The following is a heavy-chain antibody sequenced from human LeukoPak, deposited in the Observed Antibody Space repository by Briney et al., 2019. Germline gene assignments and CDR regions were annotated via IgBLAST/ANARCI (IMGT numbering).Heavy chain of an antibody. CDR3: ARDLGAAADYYYYYGMDV. CDR2: SIPILGIA. V-gene: IGHV1-69*04. CDR1: GGTFSSYT. Sequence: SVKVSCTASGGTFSSYTISWVRQAPGQGLEWMGRSIPILGIANYAQKIQGRVTITADKSTSTAYMELSSLRSEDTAVYYCARDLGAAADYYYYYGMDVWGQGTTVTVSS. D-gene: IGHD6-13*01. J-gene: IGHJ6*02.